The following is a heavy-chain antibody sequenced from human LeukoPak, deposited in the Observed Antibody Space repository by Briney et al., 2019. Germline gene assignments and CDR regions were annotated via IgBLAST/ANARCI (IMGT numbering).Heavy chain of an antibody. J-gene: IGHJ4*02. CDR2: IYTSGST. CDR1: GGSISSYY. CDR3: AREAALLWFGELLGYYFDY. V-gene: IGHV4-4*07. Sequence: SETLSLTCTVSGGSISSYYWSWIRQPAGKGLEWIGRIYTSGSTNYNPSLKSRVTMSVDTSKNQFSLKLSSVTAADAAVYYCAREAALLWFGELLGYYFDYWGQGTLVTVSS. D-gene: IGHD3-10*01.